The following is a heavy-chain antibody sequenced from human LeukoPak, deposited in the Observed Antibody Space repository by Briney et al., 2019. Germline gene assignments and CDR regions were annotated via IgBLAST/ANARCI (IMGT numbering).Heavy chain of an antibody. V-gene: IGHV4-59*08. J-gene: IGHJ2*01. D-gene: IGHD3-22*01. CDR2: LYYSGST. CDR1: GGSISSYY. CDR3: ARHPDYYDSIYRYFDL. Sequence: SETLSLTCTVSGGSISSYYWSWIRQPPGKGLEWIGYLYYSGSTNYNPSLKSRVTISVDTSKNQFSLKLSSVTAADTAVYYCARHPDYYDSIYRYFDLWGRGTLVTVSS.